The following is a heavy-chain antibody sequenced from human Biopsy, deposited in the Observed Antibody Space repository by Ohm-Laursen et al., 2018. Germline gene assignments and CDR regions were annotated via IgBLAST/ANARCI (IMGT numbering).Heavy chain of an antibody. Sequence: SDTLSLTCSVSGASVKTSGYSWAWIRQRPGKGLEWIGYISYNERTHYNPSLTSRLAISFDTSNNRISLQLRSVSVADTAVYYCVREPKTGTAEAWYFDLWGRGSPVTVPS. V-gene: IGHV4-31*03. J-gene: IGHJ2*01. CDR2: ISYNERT. CDR1: GASVKTSGYS. D-gene: IGHD3-9*01. CDR3: VREPKTGTAEAWYFDL.